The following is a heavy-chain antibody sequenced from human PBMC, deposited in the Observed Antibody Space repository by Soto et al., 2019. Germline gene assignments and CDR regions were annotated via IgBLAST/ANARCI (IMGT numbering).Heavy chain of an antibody. V-gene: IGHV1-46*01. CDR3: AREKGSSGFDS. D-gene: IGHD6-6*01. J-gene: IGHJ5*01. CDR1: GYTFTSYY. Sequence: ASVKVSCKASGYTFTSYYMHWVRQAPGQGLEWMGIINPSGGSTSYAQKFQGRVTMTRNTSISTAYMELSSLRSEDTAVYYCAREKGSSGFDSWGQGTLVTVSS. CDR2: INPSGGST.